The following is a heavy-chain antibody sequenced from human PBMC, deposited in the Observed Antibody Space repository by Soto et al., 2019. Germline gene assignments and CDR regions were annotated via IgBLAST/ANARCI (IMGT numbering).Heavy chain of an antibody. CDR2: VNPNSGGT. CDR3: ARGQSDYGDYLLDY. D-gene: IGHD4-17*01. V-gene: IGHV1-2*04. CDR1: GYTFTGYY. Sequence: ASVKVSCKASGYTFTGYYMHWVRQAPGQGLEWMGWVNPNSGGTNYSQKFQGWVTMTRGTSISTAYMELSRLRSDDTAVYYCARGQSDYGDYLLDYWGQGTLVTVSS. J-gene: IGHJ4*02.